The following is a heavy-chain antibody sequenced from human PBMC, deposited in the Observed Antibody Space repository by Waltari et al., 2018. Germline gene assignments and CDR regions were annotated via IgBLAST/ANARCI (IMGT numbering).Heavy chain of an antibody. D-gene: IGHD3-10*01. CDR3: ARDYYYGSGSLDS. CDR2: ISTSGRT. J-gene: IGHJ4*02. CDR1: GDSILIYY. V-gene: IGHV4-4*09. Sequence: QVQLQESVPGLVKASETLSLVCSVSGDSILIYYWRWLRQPPGKVLEWMGYISTSGRTTYSPTLNSRVTISVDTSKNQFSLMLGSVTAADTALYYCARDYYYGSGSLDSWGQGALVTISS.